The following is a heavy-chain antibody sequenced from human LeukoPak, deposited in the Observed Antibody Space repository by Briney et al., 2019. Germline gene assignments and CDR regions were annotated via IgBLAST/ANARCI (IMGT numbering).Heavy chain of an antibody. D-gene: IGHD2-2*01. CDR3: ARGGIYCSSTSCPNWFDP. CDR2: IYPGDSDT. V-gene: IGHV5-51*01. CDR1: GYSFTSYW. Sequence: GESLKISCKGSGYSFTSYWIGWVRQKPGKGLEWMGIIYPGDSDTRYSPSFQGQVTISADKSISTAYLQWSSLKASDTAMYYCARGGIYCSSTSCPNWFDPWGQGTLVTVSS. J-gene: IGHJ5*02.